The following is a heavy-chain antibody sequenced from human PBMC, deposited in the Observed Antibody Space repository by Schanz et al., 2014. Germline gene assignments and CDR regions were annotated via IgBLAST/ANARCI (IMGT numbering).Heavy chain of an antibody. J-gene: IGHJ4*02. CDR1: EFTFSTDA. Sequence: DVHLLESGGGLVQPGGSLRLSCAASEFTFSTDAMSWVRQAPGKGLEWLSVISASGGDTYYADSVKGRFTISRDNSKNTLYIQMNSLRAEDTAVYYCAKVRYSSGWRGDYFDEWGQGTLVNVAS. V-gene: IGHV3-23*01. D-gene: IGHD6-25*01. CDR3: AKVRYSSGWRGDYFDE. CDR2: ISASGGDT.